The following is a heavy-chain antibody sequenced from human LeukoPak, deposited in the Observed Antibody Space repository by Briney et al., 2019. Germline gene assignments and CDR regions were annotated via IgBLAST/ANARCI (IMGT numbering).Heavy chain of an antibody. V-gene: IGHV3-23*01. CDR3: AKDSTTVTTWSYYFDY. Sequence: PGGSLRLSCAASGFTFSSYAMSWVRQAPGKGLEWVSAISGSGGSTYYADSVKGRFTISRDNSKNPLYLQMNSLRAEDTAVYYCAKDSTTVTTWSYYFDYWGQGTLVTVSS. J-gene: IGHJ4*02. CDR1: GFTFSSYA. CDR2: ISGSGGST. D-gene: IGHD4-4*01.